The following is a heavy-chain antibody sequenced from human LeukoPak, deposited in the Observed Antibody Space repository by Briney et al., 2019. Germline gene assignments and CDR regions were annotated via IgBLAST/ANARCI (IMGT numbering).Heavy chain of an antibody. V-gene: IGHV5-51*01. CDR2: IYPGDSDT. J-gene: IGHJ4*02. CDR1: GYSFSNDW. D-gene: IGHD2-15*01. Sequence: GESLNISCQASGYSFSNDWIAWVRQMPGKGLEWTGTIYPGDSDTRYGPSFQGQVTISADKAISTAYLQWSSLGASDTAKYYCARRGCNGGSCYAYWGQGTLVTVSS. CDR3: ARRGCNGGSCYAY.